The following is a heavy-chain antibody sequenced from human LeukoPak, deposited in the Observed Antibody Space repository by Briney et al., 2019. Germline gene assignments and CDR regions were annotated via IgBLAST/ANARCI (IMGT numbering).Heavy chain of an antibody. CDR2: IIPIFGTA. CDR1: GGTFSSYA. Sequence: SVKVSCKASGGTFSSYAISWVRQAPGQGLEWMGGIIPIFGTANYAQKFQGRVTITTDESTSTAYMELSSLRSEDTAVYYCARYIAAAGMPDYWGQGNLVTVSS. J-gene: IGHJ4*02. V-gene: IGHV1-69*05. CDR3: ARYIAAAGMPDY. D-gene: IGHD6-13*01.